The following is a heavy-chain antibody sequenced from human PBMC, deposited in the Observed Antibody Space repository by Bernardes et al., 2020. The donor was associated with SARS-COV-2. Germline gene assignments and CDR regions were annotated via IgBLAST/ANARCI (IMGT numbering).Heavy chain of an antibody. CDR2: ISSGGST. Sequence: GSLRLSCAASGFTVSSNYMSWFRQAPGKGLEWVSVISSGGSTYYADSVKGRFTISRDNSKNTLYLQMNSLRAEDTAVYYCARDQEYSSGVLYYGMDVWGQGTTVTVSS. CDR1: GFTVSSNY. V-gene: IGHV3-53*01. D-gene: IGHD6-19*01. CDR3: ARDQEYSSGVLYYGMDV. J-gene: IGHJ6*02.